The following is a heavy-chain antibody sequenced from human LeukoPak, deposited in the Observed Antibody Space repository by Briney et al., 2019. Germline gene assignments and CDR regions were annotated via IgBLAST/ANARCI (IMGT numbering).Heavy chain of an antibody. V-gene: IGHV4-34*01. CDR2: INHSGST. Sequence: SETLSLTCAVYGGSFSGYYWSWIRQPPGKGLEWIGEINHSGSTNYNPSLKSRVTISVDTSKNQFSLKLSSVTAADTAVYYCARITPHHYGFLGMDYWGQGTLVTVSS. CDR3: ARITPHHYGFLGMDY. D-gene: IGHD3-10*01. J-gene: IGHJ4*02. CDR1: GGSFSGYY.